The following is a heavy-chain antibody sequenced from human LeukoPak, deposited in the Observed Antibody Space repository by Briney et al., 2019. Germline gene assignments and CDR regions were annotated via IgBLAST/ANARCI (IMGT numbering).Heavy chain of an antibody. D-gene: IGHD1-26*01. J-gene: IGHJ4*02. CDR1: GGSISSSSYY. Sequence: SETLSLTCTVSGGSISSSSYYWGWIRQPPGKGLEWIGSIYYSGSTYYNPSLKSRVTTSVDTSKNQFSLKLSSVTAADTAVYYCARLYSGSYGFDYWGQGTLVTVSS. CDR2: IYYSGST. V-gene: IGHV4-39*01. CDR3: ARLYSGSYGFDY.